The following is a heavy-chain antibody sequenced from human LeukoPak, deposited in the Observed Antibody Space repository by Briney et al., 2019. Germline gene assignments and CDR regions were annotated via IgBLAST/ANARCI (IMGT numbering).Heavy chain of an antibody. Sequence: GGSLRLSCAASGFTFSSYWMSWVRQAPGKGLEWVANIKQDGSEKYYVDSVKGRFTISRDNSKNTLYLQMNSLRAEDTAVYYCAKPLGGSSYYFDYWGQGTLVTVSS. CDR2: IKQDGSEK. CDR1: GFTFSSYW. V-gene: IGHV3-7*03. J-gene: IGHJ4*02. D-gene: IGHD1-26*01. CDR3: AKPLGGSSYYFDY.